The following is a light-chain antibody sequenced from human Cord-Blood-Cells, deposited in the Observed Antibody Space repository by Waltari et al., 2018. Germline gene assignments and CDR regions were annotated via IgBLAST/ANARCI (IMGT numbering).Light chain of an antibody. V-gene: IGLV1-44*01. CDR3: AAWDDSLNGPV. CDR2: SNN. J-gene: IGLJ2*01. CDR1: SSNLGSNP. Sequence: QSVLTQPPSASGTPGQRVTISCSGRSSNLGSNPVNWYQQLPGTAPKLLIYSNNQRPSGVPDRFSGSKSGTSASLAISGLQSEDEADYYCAAWDDSLNGPVFGGGTKLTVL.